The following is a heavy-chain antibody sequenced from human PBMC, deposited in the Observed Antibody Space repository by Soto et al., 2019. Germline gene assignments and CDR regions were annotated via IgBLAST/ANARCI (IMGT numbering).Heavy chain of an antibody. D-gene: IGHD2-15*01. CDR3: ARVRDITPARFDP. Sequence: PWETLSLTCAVSGDSISSGDYWAGIGRPPGKGLEWIGYIYYSGSTYYNPSLKSRVTISVDTSKNQFSLKLSSVTAADTAVYYCARVRDITPARFDPWGQATLVTVSS. CDR2: IYYSGST. CDR1: GDSISSGDY. V-gene: IGHV4-30-4*08. J-gene: IGHJ5*02.